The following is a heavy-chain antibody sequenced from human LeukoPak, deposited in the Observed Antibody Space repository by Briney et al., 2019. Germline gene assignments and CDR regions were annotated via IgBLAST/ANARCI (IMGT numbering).Heavy chain of an antibody. D-gene: IGHD3-22*01. CDR2: ISGSGGST. J-gene: IGHJ4*02. CDR1: GFTFSSYA. V-gene: IGHV3-23*01. Sequence: GGSLRLSCAASGFTFSSYAMSWVRQAPGKGLEWVSAISGSGGSTYYADSVKGRFTISRDNSKNTLYLQMNSLRAEDTAVYYCAKTTGNYYYDSSGYPYYFDYWGQGTLVTVSS. CDR3: AKTTGNYYYDSSGYPYYFDY.